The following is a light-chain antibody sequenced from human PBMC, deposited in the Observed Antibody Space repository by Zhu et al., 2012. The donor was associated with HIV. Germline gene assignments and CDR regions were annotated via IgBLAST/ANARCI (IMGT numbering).Light chain of an antibody. J-gene: IGKJ1*01. CDR2: KAS. Sequence: DIQMTQSPSTLSASIGDRVTITCRASQSISSWLAWYQQKPGKPPKLLIYKASNLESGIPSRFGGSGSGTEFTLTISSLQPDDFATYYRQQYNTYWTFGQGTKVEIK. CDR3: QQYNTYWT. CDR1: QSISSW. V-gene: IGKV1-5*03.